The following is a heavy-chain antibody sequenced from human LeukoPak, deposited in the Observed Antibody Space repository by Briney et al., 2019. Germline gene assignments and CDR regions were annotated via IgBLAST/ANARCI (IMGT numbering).Heavy chain of an antibody. CDR2: VRSKAHNYAT. V-gene: IGHV3-73*01. J-gene: IGHJ4*02. CDR1: GFTFSDSG. CDR3: VRHEATIDF. Sequence: GGSLKLSCAASGFTFSDSGVHWVRQASGEGLEWVGHVRSKAHNYATAYAASVEGRFTISRDDSKNTAYLQMNSLKTDDTAVYYCVRHEATIDFWGQGTLVTVSS.